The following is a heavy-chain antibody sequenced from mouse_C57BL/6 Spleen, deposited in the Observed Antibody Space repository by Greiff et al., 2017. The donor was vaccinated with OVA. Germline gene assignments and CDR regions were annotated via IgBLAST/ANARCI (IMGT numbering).Heavy chain of an antibody. V-gene: IGHV2-2*01. CDR3: ARKCPYAMDY. CDR2: IWSGGST. CDR1: GFSLTSYG. Sequence: VQLQQSGPGLVQPSQSLSITCTVSGFSLTSYGVHWVRQSPGKGLEWLGVIWSGGSTDYNAAFISRLSISKDNSKSQVFFKMNSLQADDTAIYYCARKCPYAMDYWGQGTSVTVSS. J-gene: IGHJ4*01.